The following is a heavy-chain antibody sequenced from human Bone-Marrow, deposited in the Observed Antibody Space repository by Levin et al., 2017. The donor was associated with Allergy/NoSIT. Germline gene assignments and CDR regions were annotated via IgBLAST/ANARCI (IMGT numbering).Heavy chain of an antibody. J-gene: IGHJ3*02. CDR2: IKQDGSEK. V-gene: IGHV3-7*01. CDR3: ARVRIAVADPDAFDI. D-gene: IGHD6-19*01. Sequence: LSLTCAASGFTFSSYWMSWVRQAPGKGLEWVANIKQDGSEKYYVDSVKGRFTISRDNAKNSLYLQMNSLRAEDTAVYYCARVRIAVADPDAFDIWGQGTMVTVSS. CDR1: GFTFSSYW.